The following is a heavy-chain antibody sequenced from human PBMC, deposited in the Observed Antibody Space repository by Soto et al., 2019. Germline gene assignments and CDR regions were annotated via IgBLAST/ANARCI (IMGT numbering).Heavy chain of an antibody. Sequence: EVQLVESGGGLVQPGGSLRLSCAGSGFIFSTYTMNWVRQAPGKGLEWLAYITGQSTTIYYRDGVKGRFTISRDNAKRSLFLQLDRMRDDDKAVYYCARSREPGVHYGLDVWGPGTTVTVSS. D-gene: IGHD1-26*01. CDR2: ITGQSTTI. J-gene: IGHJ6*01. CDR1: GFIFSTYT. CDR3: ARSREPGVHYGLDV. V-gene: IGHV3-48*02.